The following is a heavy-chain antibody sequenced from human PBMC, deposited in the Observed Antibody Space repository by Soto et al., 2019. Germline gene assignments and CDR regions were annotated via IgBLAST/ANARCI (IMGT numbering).Heavy chain of an antibody. V-gene: IGHV4-39*01. D-gene: IGHD2-2*01. J-gene: IGHJ4*02. Sequence: PSGTPSPTCPVSGASPSTSSDFWGWVRQAPGKGLEWIGNVYQSGTTRLNPSLKSRVSIFVDRSKNQFSLELNSATAADRAVYYCARQPESTSYFDYWGQGILVTVSS. CDR3: ARQPESTSYFDY. CDR2: VYQSGTT. CDR1: GASPSTSSDF.